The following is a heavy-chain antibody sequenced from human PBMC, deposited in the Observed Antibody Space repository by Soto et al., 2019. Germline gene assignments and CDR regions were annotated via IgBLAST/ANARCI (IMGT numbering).Heavy chain of an antibody. CDR1: GGSISSGGYY. V-gene: IGHV4-31*03. CDR3: ARDVRFGVDWFDP. D-gene: IGHD3-3*01. J-gene: IGHJ5*02. CDR2: IYYSGST. Sequence: SETLSLTCTVSGGSISSGGYYWSWIRQHPGKGLEWIGYIYYSGSTYYNPSLKSRVTISVDTSKNQFSLKLSSVTAADTAVYYCARDVRFGVDWFDPWGQGTLVTVS.